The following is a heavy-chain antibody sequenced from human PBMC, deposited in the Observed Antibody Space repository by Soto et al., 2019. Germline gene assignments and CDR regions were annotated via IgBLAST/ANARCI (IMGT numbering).Heavy chain of an antibody. CDR2: IYYGGSA. D-gene: IGHD2-8*01. V-gene: IGHV4-59*08. Sequence: QVQLQESGPGLVKPSETLSLTCTVSGGSISTYYWNWIRQPPGKGLEWIGYIYYGGSANYNPSLKSRVTISVDTSKKKFSLKLSSVTAADTAVYYCARGGHCTNGVCSALDYWGQGTLVTVSS. CDR1: GGSISTYY. J-gene: IGHJ4*02. CDR3: ARGGHCTNGVCSALDY.